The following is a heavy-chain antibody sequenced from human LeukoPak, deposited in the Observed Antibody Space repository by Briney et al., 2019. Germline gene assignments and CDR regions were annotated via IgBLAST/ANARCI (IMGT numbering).Heavy chain of an antibody. CDR2: INPSGGST. CDR1: GYTFTSYY. CDR3: ARPGIAAAVDY. J-gene: IGHJ4*02. V-gene: IGHV1-46*01. Sequence: ASVKVSRKASGYTFTSYYMHWVRQAPGQGLEWMGIINPSGGSTSYAQKFQGRVTMTRDTSTSTVYMELSSLRSEDTAVYYCARPGIAAAVDYWGQGTLVTVSS. D-gene: IGHD6-13*01.